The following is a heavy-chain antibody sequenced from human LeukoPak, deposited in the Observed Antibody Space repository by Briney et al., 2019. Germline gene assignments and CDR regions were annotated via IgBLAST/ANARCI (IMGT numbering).Heavy chain of an antibody. Sequence: GESLKISCKGSGYSFTSYWIGWVRQMPGKGLEWMGIIYPGDSDTRYSPSFQGQVTISADKSISTAYLQWSSLKASDTAMYYCARSGGLLWFGELWDYWGQGTLVTVSS. J-gene: IGHJ4*02. V-gene: IGHV5-51*01. CDR2: IYPGDSDT. CDR1: GYSFTSYW. D-gene: IGHD3-10*01. CDR3: ARSGGLLWFGELWDY.